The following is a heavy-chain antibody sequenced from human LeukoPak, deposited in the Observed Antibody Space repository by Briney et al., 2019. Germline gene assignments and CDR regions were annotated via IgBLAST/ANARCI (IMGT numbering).Heavy chain of an antibody. J-gene: IGHJ1*01. CDR3: ARMSSSWNEYFQH. CDR2: INAYNGNT. V-gene: IGHV1-18*01. D-gene: IGHD6-13*01. CDR1: GYTFTSYA. Sequence: GASVKVSCKASGYTFTSYAMNWVRQAPGQGLEWMGWINAYNGNTNYAQKLQGRVTMTTDTSTSTAYMELRSLRSDDTAVYYCARMSSSWNEYFQHWGQGTLVTVSS.